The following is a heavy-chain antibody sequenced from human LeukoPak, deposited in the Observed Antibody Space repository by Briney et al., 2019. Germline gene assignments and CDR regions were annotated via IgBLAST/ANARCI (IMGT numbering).Heavy chain of an antibody. V-gene: IGHV3-21*01. CDR3: ARGSAGTPPRYFDY. CDR2: ISSSSSYI. Sequence: PGGSLRLSCAASGFTFSSYSMNWVRQAPGKGLEWVSSISSSSSYIYYADSVKGRFTITRDNAKNSLYLQMNSLRAEDTAVYYCARGSAGTPPRYFDYWCQGTLVTVSS. D-gene: IGHD6-13*01. CDR1: GFTFSSYS. J-gene: IGHJ4*02.